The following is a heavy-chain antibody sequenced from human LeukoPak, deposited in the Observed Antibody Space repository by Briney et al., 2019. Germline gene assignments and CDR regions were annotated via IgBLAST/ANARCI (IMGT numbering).Heavy chain of an antibody. J-gene: IGHJ4*02. V-gene: IGHV4-59*01. Sequence: SETLSLTCTVSGHSLSRYYWSWLRQPPGKGLEWIGYIYYSGSTNYNPSLKSRVTISVDTSKNQFSLKLSSLTAADTAVYYCARPTSSGGSCSIHYWAQGTLVTVSS. D-gene: IGHD2-15*01. CDR3: ARPTSSGGSCSIHY. CDR1: GHSLSRYY. CDR2: IYYSGST.